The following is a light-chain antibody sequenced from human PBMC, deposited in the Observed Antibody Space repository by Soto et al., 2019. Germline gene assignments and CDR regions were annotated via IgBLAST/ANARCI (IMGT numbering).Light chain of an antibody. CDR3: QQSHSAPLT. V-gene: IGKV1-39*01. CDR1: QSISSH. J-gene: IGKJ4*01. Sequence: QMTQSPSSLFASVGDRVTITCRASQSISSHLNWYQQKVGQTPRLLIYAASTLQSEVPPRFSVSGSGTEFTLTISGLQREDFATYYCQQSHSAPLTFGGGTKIQI. CDR2: AAS.